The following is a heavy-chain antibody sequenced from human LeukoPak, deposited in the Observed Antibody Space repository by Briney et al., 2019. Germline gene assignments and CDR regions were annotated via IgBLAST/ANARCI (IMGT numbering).Heavy chain of an antibody. CDR3: ARGLPRFLTPSFDY. V-gene: IGHV1-69*05. Sequence: SVKVSCKASGGTFSSYAISWVRQAPGQGLEWMGGIIPIFGTANYAQKFQGRVTITTDESTSTAYMELSRLRSEHTAVYYCARGLPRFLTPSFDYWGQGTLVTVSS. CDR2: IIPIFGTA. D-gene: IGHD4-23*01. CDR1: GGTFSSYA. J-gene: IGHJ4*02.